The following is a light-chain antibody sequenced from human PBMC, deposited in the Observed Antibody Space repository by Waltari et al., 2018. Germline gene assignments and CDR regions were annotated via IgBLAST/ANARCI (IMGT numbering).Light chain of an antibody. CDR3: QSYDSSLSGFVV. CDR1: SSNTGAGFA. V-gene: IGLV1-40*01. J-gene: IGLJ2*01. CDR2: GNN. Sequence: QSVLTQPPSVSGAPWQRVTISCTGNSSNTGAGFAVHWYQQIPGAVPKLLIFGNNNRPSGVPDRFSGSKSGTSASLAITGLQAEDEAHYYCQSYDSSLSGFVVYGGGTKMIVL.